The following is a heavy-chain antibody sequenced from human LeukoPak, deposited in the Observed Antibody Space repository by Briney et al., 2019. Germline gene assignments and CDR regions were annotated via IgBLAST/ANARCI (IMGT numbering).Heavy chain of an antibody. D-gene: IGHD2-15*01. V-gene: IGHV3-11*01. CDR3: ARLLGYCSGGSCYPYYYYYYMDV. J-gene: IGHJ6*03. CDR1: GFTFSDYY. Sequence: GGSLRLSCAASGFTFSDYYMSWIRQAPGKGLEWVSYISSSDSTIYYADSVKGRFTISRDNAKNSLYLQMNSLRAEDTAVYYCARLLGYCSGGSCYPYYYYYYMDVWGKGTTVTISS. CDR2: ISSSDSTI.